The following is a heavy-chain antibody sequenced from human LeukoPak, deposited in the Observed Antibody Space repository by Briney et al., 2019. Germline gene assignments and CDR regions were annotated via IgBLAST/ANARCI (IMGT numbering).Heavy chain of an antibody. V-gene: IGHV4-59*01. CDR3: AGHHPRNTVDF. CDR1: GGSISGYY. Sequence: SETLSLTCTVSGGSISGYYWSWIRQTPGKGLEWLGYIYYNANTNYNPSLKGRVSISVDTPNNSVSLKLTSVTAADTAVYYCAGHHPRNTVDFWGQGTLVTVSS. CDR2: IYYNANT. D-gene: IGHD2/OR15-2a*01. J-gene: IGHJ4*02.